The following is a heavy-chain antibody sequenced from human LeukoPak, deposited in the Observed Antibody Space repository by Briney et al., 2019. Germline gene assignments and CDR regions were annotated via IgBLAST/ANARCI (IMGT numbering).Heavy chain of an antibody. CDR3: AKDIATVVGAGGFDY. D-gene: IGHD1-26*01. CDR2: ISWDGGST. J-gene: IGHJ4*02. V-gene: IGHV3-43*01. CDR1: GFTFYDYT. Sequence: PGGSLRLSCAASGFTFYDYTMHWVRQAPGKGREWVSLISWDGGSTYYADSVKGRFTISRDNSKNSLYLQMNSLRTEDTALYYCAKDIATVVGAGGFDYWGQGTLVTVSS.